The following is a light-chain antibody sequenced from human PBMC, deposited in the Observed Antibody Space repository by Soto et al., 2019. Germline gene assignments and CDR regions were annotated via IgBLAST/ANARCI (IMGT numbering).Light chain of an antibody. CDR3: QVWDSSSDHRV. V-gene: IGLV3-21*04. CDR1: NIGSKS. J-gene: IGLJ1*01. CDR2: YDS. Sequence: SYELTQPPSVSVAPGKTARITCGGNNIGSKSVHWYQQKPGQAPVLVIYYDSDRPSGIPERFSGSNSGNTATLTISRVEAGDDADYYCQVWDSSSDHRVFGTRTKLTVL.